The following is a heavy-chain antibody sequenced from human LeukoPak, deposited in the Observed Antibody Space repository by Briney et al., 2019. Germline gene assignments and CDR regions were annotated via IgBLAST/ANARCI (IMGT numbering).Heavy chain of an antibody. CDR3: ARGRFWSYIVVVPAAIAARSYFDY. CDR2: IWYDGSNK. J-gene: IGHJ4*02. D-gene: IGHD2-2*02. CDR1: GFTFSSYG. V-gene: IGHV3-33*01. Sequence: GRSLRLSCAASGFTFSSYGMHWVRQAPGKGLEWVAVIWYDGSNKYYADSVKGRFTISRDNSKNTLYLQMNSLRAEDTAVYYCARGRFWSYIVVVPAAIAARSYFDYWGQGTLVTVSS.